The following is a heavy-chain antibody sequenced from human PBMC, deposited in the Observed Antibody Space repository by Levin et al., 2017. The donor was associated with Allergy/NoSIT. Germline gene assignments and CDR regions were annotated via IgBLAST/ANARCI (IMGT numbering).Heavy chain of an antibody. CDR3: ARETLCTNGVCYGLDY. CDR1: GFTFSSYW. CDR2: INQDGSQR. V-gene: IGHV3-7*01. Sequence: PGGSLRLSCAASGFTFSSYWMSWVRQAPGKGLEWVANINQDGSQRYYADFVKGRFTISRDNAKKSLDLQMNSLRAEDTAVYYCARETLCTNGVCYGLDYWGQGALVTVSS. J-gene: IGHJ4*02. D-gene: IGHD2-8*01.